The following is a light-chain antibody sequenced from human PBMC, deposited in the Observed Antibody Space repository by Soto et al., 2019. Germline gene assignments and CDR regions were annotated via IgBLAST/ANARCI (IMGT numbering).Light chain of an antibody. J-gene: IGKJ1*01. V-gene: IGKV3-15*01. Sequence: IVMTQSPATWSLSPGERATLSCRASQSVRNNLAWYQQKTGQAPRLLVYGASSRASGIPARFSGIGSVTEFTLTISSMKSEDFAVYYCQQYSDWWTFGQGTKVDIK. CDR3: QQYSDWWT. CDR2: GAS. CDR1: QSVRNN.